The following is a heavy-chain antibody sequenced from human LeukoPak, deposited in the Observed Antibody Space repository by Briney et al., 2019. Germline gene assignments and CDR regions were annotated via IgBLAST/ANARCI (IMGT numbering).Heavy chain of an antibody. D-gene: IGHD3-10*01. CDR3: AGTMSYYGT. J-gene: IGHJ4*02. V-gene: IGHV6-1*01. CDR2: TYYRSKWYY. CDR1: GDSVSSNSAG. Sequence: SQTLSLTCAISGDSVSSNSAGWTWIRQSPSRGLEWLGRTYYRSKWYYDYAASVKSRIIINPDTSKNQFSLQLDSVTPDDTAVYFCAGTMSYYGTWGQGTQVTVSS.